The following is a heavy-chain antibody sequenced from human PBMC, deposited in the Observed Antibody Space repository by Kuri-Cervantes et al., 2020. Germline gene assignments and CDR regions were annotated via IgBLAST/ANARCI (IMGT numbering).Heavy chain of an antibody. CDR2: IKQDGSEK. Sequence: GESLKISCVASGFDFSGYGMHWVRQAPGKGLEWVANIKQDGSEKYYVDSVKGRFTISRDNAKNSLYLQMNSLRAEDTAVYYCARAEDFWSGYYSDYWGQGTLVTVSS. V-gene: IGHV3-7*04. D-gene: IGHD3-3*01. J-gene: IGHJ4*02. CDR1: GFDFSGYG. CDR3: ARAEDFWSGYYSDY.